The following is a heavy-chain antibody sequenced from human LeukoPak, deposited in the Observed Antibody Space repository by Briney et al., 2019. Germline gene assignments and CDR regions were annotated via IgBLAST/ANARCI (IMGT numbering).Heavy chain of an antibody. J-gene: IGHJ3*02. CDR2: ISWNSGSI. D-gene: IGHD2-2*01. CDR1: GFTFDDYA. Sequence: GGSLRLSCAASGFTFDDYAMHWGRQAPGKGLEWVSGISWNSGSIGYADSVKGRFTISRDNAKNSLYLQMNSLRAEDTALYYCAKGGSTIIDAFDIWGQGTMVTVSS. CDR3: AKGGSTIIDAFDI. V-gene: IGHV3-9*01.